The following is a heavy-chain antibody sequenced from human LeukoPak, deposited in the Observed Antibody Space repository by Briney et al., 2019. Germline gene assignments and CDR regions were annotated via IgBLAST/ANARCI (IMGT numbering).Heavy chain of an antibody. CDR3: ATELNWNHRKYYFDY. D-gene: IGHD1-14*01. Sequence: PGGSLRLSCAASGFTFSSYSMNWVRQAPGKGLEWVSYISIVSSIIYYADSVKGRFTISRDNSKDTLLLQMNTLRAEDTALYYCATELNWNHRKYYFDYWGQGTLVTVSS. CDR2: ISIVSSII. V-gene: IGHV3-48*01. J-gene: IGHJ4*02. CDR1: GFTFSSYS.